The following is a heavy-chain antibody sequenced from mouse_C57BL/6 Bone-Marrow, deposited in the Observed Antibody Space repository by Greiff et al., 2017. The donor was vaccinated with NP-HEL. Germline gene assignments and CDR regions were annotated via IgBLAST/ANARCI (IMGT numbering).Heavy chain of an antibody. V-gene: IGHV14-4*01. Sequence: VHVKQSGAELVRPGASVKLSCTASGFNIKDDYMHWVKQRPEQGLEWLGWIDPENGDTEYASKFQGKATITAATSSNTAYLQLSSLTSEDTAVYDGTTSAAQTPWFAYWGQGTLVTVSA. D-gene: IGHD3-2*02. J-gene: IGHJ3*01. CDR2: IDPENGDT. CDR3: TTSAAQTPWFAY. CDR1: GFNIKDDY.